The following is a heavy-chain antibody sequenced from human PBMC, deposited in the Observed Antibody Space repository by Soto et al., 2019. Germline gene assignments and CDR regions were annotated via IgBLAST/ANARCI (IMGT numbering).Heavy chain of an antibody. V-gene: IGHV3-30-3*02. Sequence: GSMRLSGAASGFTFKIYPVHWVRQAPGKGLEWVAIVSYDGITKYADSVKGRFTISRDNSNNTLFLQMNSLRTEDTAVYYCTKEGLFWSGSFDFWGQGSLVTVTS. J-gene: IGHJ4*02. CDR2: VSYDGITK. D-gene: IGHD3-3*01. CDR3: TKEGLFWSGSFDF. CDR1: GFTFKIYP.